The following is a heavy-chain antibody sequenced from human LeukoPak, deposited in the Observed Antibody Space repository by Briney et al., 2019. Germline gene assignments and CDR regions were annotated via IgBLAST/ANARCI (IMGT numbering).Heavy chain of an antibody. V-gene: IGHV4-39*07. CDR2: VYYSGST. CDR1: GGSISSSSYY. CDR3: ARLRDYYYYMDV. J-gene: IGHJ6*03. Sequence: SETLSLTCTVSGGSISSSSYYWGWIRQPPGKGLEWIGSVYYSGSTYYNPSLKSRVTISVDTSKNQFSLKLSSVTAADTAVYYCARLRDYYYYMDVWGKGTMVTVSS.